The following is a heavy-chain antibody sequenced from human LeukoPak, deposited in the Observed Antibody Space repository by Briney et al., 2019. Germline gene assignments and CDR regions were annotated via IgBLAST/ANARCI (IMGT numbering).Heavy chain of an antibody. CDR3: ARDFFSQPTGSYGL. CDR1: GFTVSSNH. V-gene: IGHV3-66*01. Sequence: GGSLRLSCAASGFTVSSNHMSWVRQAPGKGLEWVSVIYSGGSTYSADSVKVRFIISRDNSKNTLYLQMNSLRAEDTAVYYCARDFFSQPTGSYGLGGQGTLVTVSS. CDR2: IYSGGST. J-gene: IGHJ4*03. D-gene: IGHD1-26*01.